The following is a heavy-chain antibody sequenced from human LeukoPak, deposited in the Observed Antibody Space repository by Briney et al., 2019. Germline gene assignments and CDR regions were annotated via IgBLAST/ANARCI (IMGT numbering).Heavy chain of an antibody. CDR1: GFTFSSYW. CDR3: AREQANSYYDFWSGQNSLLDC. D-gene: IGHD3-3*01. CDR2: INSDGSST. Sequence: GGSLRLSCAASGFTFSSYWMHWVRQAPGKGLVWVSRINSDGSSTSYADSVKGRFTISRDNAKSTLYLQMNSLRAGDTAVYYCAREQANSYYDFWSGQNSLLDCWGQGTLVTVSS. J-gene: IGHJ4*02. V-gene: IGHV3-74*01.